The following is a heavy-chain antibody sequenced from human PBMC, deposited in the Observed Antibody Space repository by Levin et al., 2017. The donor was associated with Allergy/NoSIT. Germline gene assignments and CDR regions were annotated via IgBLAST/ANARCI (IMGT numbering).Heavy chain of an antibody. CDR3: ARSVWAVSGA. CDR2: VSFGGET. D-gene: IGHD6-19*01. Sequence: SETLSLTCTVSGGSLTAGYWWTWLRQSPEKGLEWIVQVSFGGETNYNPSLESRVTMSVDHSKNQFSLILNSMAAADTAIYYCARSVWAVSGAWGQGILVTVSS. CDR1: GGSLTAGYW. V-gene: IGHV4-4*02. J-gene: IGHJ5*02.